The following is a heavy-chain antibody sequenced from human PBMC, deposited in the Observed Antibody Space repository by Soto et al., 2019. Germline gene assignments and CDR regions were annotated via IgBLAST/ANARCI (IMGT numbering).Heavy chain of an antibody. CDR1: GYTFTGYY. V-gene: IGHV1-2*02. Sequence: SVKVSCKASGYTFTGYYMHWVRQAPVQGLEWMGWINPNSGDTSYAQKFQGRVTMTRDTSITTAYMELSRLRSDDTAVYYCARGHCSSTSCYGSDYYYGLDVWGQGTTVTVSS. CDR2: INPNSGDT. D-gene: IGHD2-2*01. CDR3: ARGHCSSTSCYGSDYYYGLDV. J-gene: IGHJ6*02.